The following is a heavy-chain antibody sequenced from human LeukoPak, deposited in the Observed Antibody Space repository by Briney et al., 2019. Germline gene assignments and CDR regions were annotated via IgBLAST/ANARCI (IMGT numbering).Heavy chain of an antibody. J-gene: IGHJ3*02. CDR3: ARDLPRNICGGDCYGGDI. V-gene: IGHV1-18*01. D-gene: IGHD2-21*01. CDR1: GYTFTSYG. Sequence: ASVKVSCKASGYTFTSYGISWVRQAPGQGLEWMGWISAYNGNTNYAQKLQGRVTMTTDTSTSTAYMELRSLRSDDTAVYYCARDLPRNICGGDCYGGDIWGQGTMVTVSS. CDR2: ISAYNGNT.